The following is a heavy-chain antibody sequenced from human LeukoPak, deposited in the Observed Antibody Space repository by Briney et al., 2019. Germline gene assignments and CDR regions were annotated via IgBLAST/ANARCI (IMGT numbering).Heavy chain of an antibody. D-gene: IGHD3-22*01. CDR1: GYSVTELS. CDR3: ATLDSYYDNSGRPLLPD. J-gene: IGHJ1*01. Sequence: ASVKVSCKVSGYSVTELSMHWVRQAPGLGLEWVGGFNREDAAPVYAQQFQGRVTMTEDTSTDTAYMELSSLRSEDTALYYCATLDSYYDNSGRPLLPDWGQGPWSPSPQ. CDR2: FNREDAAP. V-gene: IGHV1-24*01.